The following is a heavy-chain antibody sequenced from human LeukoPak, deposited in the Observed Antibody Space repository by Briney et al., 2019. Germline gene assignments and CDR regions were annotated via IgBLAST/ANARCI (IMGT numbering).Heavy chain of an antibody. V-gene: IGHV3-30*03. J-gene: IGHJ6*03. Sequence: AGGSLRLSCAASGFTFSNYVIHWVRQAPGKGLEWLAVISYDGTNKYYADTVKGRFTISRDHSQSTVDLQMNTLRGADRAVYYCVRSPTYYNMDVWGKGTTVTVSS. CDR1: GFTFSNYV. CDR2: ISYDGTNK. CDR3: VRSPTYYNMDV.